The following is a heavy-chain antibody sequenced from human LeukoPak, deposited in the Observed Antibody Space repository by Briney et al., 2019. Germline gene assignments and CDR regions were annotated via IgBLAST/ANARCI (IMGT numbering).Heavy chain of an antibody. J-gene: IGHJ5*02. CDR2: INPNSGGT. CDR3: ARSYASSWYWNWFDP. D-gene: IGHD6-13*01. CDR1: GYTFTGSY. V-gene: IGHV1-2*02. Sequence: ASVKVSCKASGYTFTGSYMHWVRQAPGQGLEWMGWINPNSGGTNYAQKFQGRVTMTRDTSISTAYMELSRLRSDDTAVYYCARSYASSWYWNWFDPWGQGTLVTVSS.